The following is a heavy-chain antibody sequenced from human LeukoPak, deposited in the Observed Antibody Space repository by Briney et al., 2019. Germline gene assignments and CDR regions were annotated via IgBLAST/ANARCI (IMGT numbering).Heavy chain of an antibody. J-gene: IGHJ4*02. CDR3: AKDMGYYYGYAFDY. CDR1: GFTFDDYT. Sequence: GGSLRLSCAASGFTFDDYTMHWVRQAPGKGLEWVSLITWDGVSTYYADSVKGRFTISRDNSKSSLYLQMNTLRTEDTALYYCAKDMGYYYGYAFDYWGQGTLVTVSS. CDR2: ITWDGVST. D-gene: IGHD5-18*01. V-gene: IGHV3-43*01.